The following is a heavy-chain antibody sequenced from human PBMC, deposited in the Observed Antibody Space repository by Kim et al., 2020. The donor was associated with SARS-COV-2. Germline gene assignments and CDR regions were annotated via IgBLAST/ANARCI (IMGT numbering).Heavy chain of an antibody. CDR2: ISGSGGST. J-gene: IGHJ5*02. Sequence: GGSLRLSCAASGFTFSSYAMSWVRQAPGKGLEWVSAISGSGGSTYYADSVKGRFTISRDNSKNTLYLQMNSLRAEDTAVYYCAKDHGIVVVPAAMTWFDPWGQGTLVTVSS. CDR1: GFTFSSYA. V-gene: IGHV3-23*01. CDR3: AKDHGIVVVPAAMTWFDP. D-gene: IGHD2-2*01.